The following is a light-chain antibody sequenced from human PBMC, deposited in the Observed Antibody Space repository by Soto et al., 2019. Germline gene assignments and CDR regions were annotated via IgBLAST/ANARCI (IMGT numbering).Light chain of an antibody. J-gene: IGKJ3*01. CDR2: WAS. V-gene: IGKV4-1*01. CDR3: QQYYSTPLT. CDR1: QSVLYSSNNKNY. Sequence: DIVMTQSPDSLAVSLGERATINCKSSQSVLYSSNNKNYLAWYQQKPGQPPNLLIYWASTRESGVPDRFSGSGSETDFTLTISSLQAEDVAVYYCQQYYSTPLTFGPGTKVEIK.